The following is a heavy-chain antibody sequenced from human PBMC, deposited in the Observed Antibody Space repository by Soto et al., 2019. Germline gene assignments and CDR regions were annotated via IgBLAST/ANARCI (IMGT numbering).Heavy chain of an antibody. Sequence: QVHLVESGGGVVQPGRSLRLSCAATGFAFRTYGMHWVRRAPGKGLEWLAVXSYDGFNKNHADSVQGRFTISRDNSKXXXXXXXXXXXXXXXXXXXXXXXXXXXXXXXXXXYGLDVWGQGTPVTVSS. CDR2: XSYDGFNK. V-gene: IGHV3-30*19. J-gene: IGHJ6*02. CDR1: GFAFRTYG. CDR3: XXXXXXXXXXXXXXYGLDV. D-gene: IGHD2-2*03.